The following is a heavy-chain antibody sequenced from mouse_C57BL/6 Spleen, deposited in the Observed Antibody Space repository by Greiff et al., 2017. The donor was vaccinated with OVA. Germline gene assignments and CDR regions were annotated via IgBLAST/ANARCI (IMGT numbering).Heavy chain of an antibody. V-gene: IGHV2-2*01. J-gene: IGHJ3*01. CDR1: GFSLTSYG. Sequence: QVHVKQSGPGLVQPSQSLSITCTVSGFSLTSYGVHWVRQSPGKGLEWLGVIWSGGSTDYNAAFISRLSISKDNSKSQVFFKMNSLQADDTAIYYCARGELFAYWGQGTLVTVSA. CDR3: ARGELFAY. CDR2: IWSGGST.